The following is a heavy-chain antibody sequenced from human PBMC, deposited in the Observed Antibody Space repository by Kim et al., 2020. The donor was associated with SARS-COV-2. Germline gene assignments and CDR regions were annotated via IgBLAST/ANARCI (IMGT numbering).Heavy chain of an antibody. CDR2: IRGDGST. J-gene: IGHJ6*02. V-gene: IGHV3-53*01. Sequence: GGSLRLSFAASGFIVSNYYMTWIRQAPGKGLEWVSVIRGDGSTNYADSVKGRFTVSRDNSKNTLYLQMSSLRAEDTAVYHCAREYYYRMDLWGQGTTVTVSS. CDR1: GFIVSNYY. CDR3: AREYYYRMDL.